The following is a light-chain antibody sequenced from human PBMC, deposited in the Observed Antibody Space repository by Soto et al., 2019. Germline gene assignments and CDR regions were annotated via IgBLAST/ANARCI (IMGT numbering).Light chain of an antibody. J-gene: IGKJ1*01. CDR1: QSILSW. Sequence: DIQMTQSPSTLSASVGDRVTITCRASQSILSWLAWYQHKPGKAPKLLIYDASSLESGVSSRFSGSRSGTEFTLPVSRLQPDAIATSYCPEYETYWMFGQGTKAEI. CDR2: DAS. V-gene: IGKV1-5*01. CDR3: PEYETYWM.